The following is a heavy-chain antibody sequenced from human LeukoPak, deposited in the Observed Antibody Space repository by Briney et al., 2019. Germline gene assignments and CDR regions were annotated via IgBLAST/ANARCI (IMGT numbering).Heavy chain of an antibody. Sequence: ASVKVSCKASGGTFSSYAISWVRHAPGEEIEWMGGIIPIFGTANYAQKFQGRVTITADESTSTAYMELSSLRSEDTAVYYCASVTMVRGVKRNWFDPWGQGTLVTVSS. V-gene: IGHV1-69*13. CDR1: GGTFSSYA. CDR3: ASVTMVRGVKRNWFDP. J-gene: IGHJ5*02. D-gene: IGHD3-10*01. CDR2: IIPIFGTA.